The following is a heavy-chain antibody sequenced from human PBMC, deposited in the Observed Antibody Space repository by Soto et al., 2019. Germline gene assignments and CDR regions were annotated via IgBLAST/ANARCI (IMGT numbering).Heavy chain of an antibody. CDR1: GYTFTGYY. Sequence: GASVKVSCKASGYTFTGYYIHCVRQAPGQGLEWMGSISPHSGGANYAQKFQGRVTMTRDTSITSVYMELSRLTSDDTAVYFCAREEQTGANYFLDYWGQGTLVTVSS. CDR3: AREEQTGANYFLDY. J-gene: IGHJ4*02. V-gene: IGHV1-2*02. CDR2: ISPHSGGA. D-gene: IGHD7-27*01.